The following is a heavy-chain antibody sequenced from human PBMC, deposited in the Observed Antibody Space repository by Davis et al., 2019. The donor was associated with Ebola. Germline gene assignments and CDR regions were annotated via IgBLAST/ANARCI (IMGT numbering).Heavy chain of an antibody. CDR1: GFTFDGFT. CDR3: AKDTNYVIDY. J-gene: IGHJ4*02. CDR2: INWNGDDT. V-gene: IGHV3-43*01. Sequence: PGGSLRLSCAASGFTFDGFTMHWVRQGPGKGLEWVSMINWNGDDTGYADSVKGRFSISRDNRKDSLYLQMNSLTSEDTAFYYCAKDTNYVIDYWGQGTLVTVSS. D-gene: IGHD1-7*01.